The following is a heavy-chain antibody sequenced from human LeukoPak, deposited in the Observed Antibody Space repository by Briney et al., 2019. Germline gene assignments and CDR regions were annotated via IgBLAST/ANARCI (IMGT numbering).Heavy chain of an antibody. D-gene: IGHD3-10*01. CDR2: IYYSGST. CDR3: ARDPGTETFDY. CDR1: GGSISSGGYS. J-gene: IGHJ4*02. V-gene: IGHV4-61*08. Sequence: PSETLSLTCAVSGGSISSGGYSWSWIRQPPGKGLEWIGYIYYSGSTNYNPSLKSRVTMSVDTSKNQFSLKLSSVTAADTAVYYCARDPGTETFDYWGQGTLVTVSS.